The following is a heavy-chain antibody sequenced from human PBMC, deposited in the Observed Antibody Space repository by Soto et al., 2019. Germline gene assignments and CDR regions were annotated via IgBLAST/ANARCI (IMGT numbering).Heavy chain of an antibody. D-gene: IGHD6-13*01. Sequence: QVQLQQWGAGLLKPSETLSLTCAVYGGSFSGYYWSWIRQPPGKGLEWIGEINHSGSTNYNPSLKSRVTISVVPSKTQFSLKLSSVTAAGTAVYYCAREPAAGTFDYWGQGTLVTVSS. CDR1: GGSFSGYY. CDR3: AREPAAGTFDY. V-gene: IGHV4-34*01. J-gene: IGHJ4*02. CDR2: INHSGST.